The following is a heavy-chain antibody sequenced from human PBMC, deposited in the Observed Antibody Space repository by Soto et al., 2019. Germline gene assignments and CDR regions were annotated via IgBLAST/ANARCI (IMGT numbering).Heavy chain of an antibody. CDR1: GFSFSIYA. CDR2: ISGGGGST. J-gene: IGHJ4*02. V-gene: IGHV3-23*01. CDR3: AKDPTSYDSSAQFDY. D-gene: IGHD3-22*01. Sequence: GGSLRLSCAASGFSFSIYAMNWVRRAPGKGLEWVSGISGGGGSTYHADSVKGRFTISRDNSKNTLYLQMNSLRAEDTAVYYCAKDPTSYDSSAQFDYWGQGTLVTVSS.